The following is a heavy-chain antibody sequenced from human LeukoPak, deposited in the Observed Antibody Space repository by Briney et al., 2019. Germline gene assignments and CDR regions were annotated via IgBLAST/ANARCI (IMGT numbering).Heavy chain of an antibody. J-gene: IGHJ6*03. CDR2: IPYDGSYK. V-gene: IGHV3-30*02. Sequence: GGSLRLSCAASEFSVGSNYMTWVRQAPGKGLEWVAFIPYDGSYKYYADSVKGRFTISRDNSKNTLYLQMNSLRAEDTAVYYCAKAGSIYDSSGQPTLWDYYYYMDVWGKGTTVTISS. D-gene: IGHD3-22*01. CDR1: EFSVGSNY. CDR3: AKAGSIYDSSGQPTLWDYYYYMDV.